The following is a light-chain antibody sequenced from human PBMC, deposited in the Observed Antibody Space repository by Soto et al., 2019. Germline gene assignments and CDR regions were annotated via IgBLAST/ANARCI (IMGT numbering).Light chain of an antibody. CDR3: QQYRTYPWT. V-gene: IGKV1-5*01. Sequence: DIQMTQSPSTLSASVGDRVTITCRASQSISSWLAWYQQKPGKAPKVLIFDASSLESGVPSRFSGSGSATEVTLTISSLQPDDFATYYCQQYRTYPWTFGQGTKVEIK. CDR2: DAS. CDR1: QSISSW. J-gene: IGKJ1*01.